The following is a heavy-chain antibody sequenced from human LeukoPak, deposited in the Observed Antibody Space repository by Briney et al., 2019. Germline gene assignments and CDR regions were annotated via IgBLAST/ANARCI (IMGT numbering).Heavy chain of an antibody. CDR3: ARDFSDGGYSGWFDA. CDR2: IYYSGST. CDR1: GGSISSYY. J-gene: IGHJ5*02. D-gene: IGHD2-15*01. V-gene: IGHV4-59*01. Sequence: SETLSLTCTVSGGSISSYYWSWIRQPPGKGLEWIGYIYYSGSTNYNPSLKSRVTISVDTSKNQFSLKLSSVTAADTAVYYCARDFSDGGYSGWFDAWGQGTLVTVSS.